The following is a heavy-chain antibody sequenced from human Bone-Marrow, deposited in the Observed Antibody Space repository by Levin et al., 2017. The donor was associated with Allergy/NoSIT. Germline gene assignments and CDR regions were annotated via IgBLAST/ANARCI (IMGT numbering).Heavy chain of an antibody. CDR2: ISGSGGST. J-gene: IGHJ5*02. CDR3: AKGVVVVTCNWFNP. CDR1: GFTFSSYA. V-gene: IGHV3-23*01. D-gene: IGHD2-15*01. Sequence: SCAASGFTFSSYAMSWVRQAPGKGLEWVSAISGSGGSTYYADSVKGRFTISRDNSKNTLYLQMNSLRAEDTAVYYCAKGVVVVTCNWFNPWGQGTLVTVSS.